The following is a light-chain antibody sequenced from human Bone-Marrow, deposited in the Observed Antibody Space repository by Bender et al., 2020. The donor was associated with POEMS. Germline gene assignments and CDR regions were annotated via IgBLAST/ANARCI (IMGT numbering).Light chain of an antibody. J-gene: IGLJ2*01. CDR1: NIES. CDR2: SDT. CDR3: QVWERDHTPDHVA. V-gene: IGLV3-21*01. Sequence: SLVLTQPPSVSVAPGKTATITCGGDNIESVHWYQQKPGQAPVLVIYSDTDRPSEIPERFSGSKSGNTATLTINRVEAGDEADYFCQVWERDHTPDHVAFGGGTKVTVL.